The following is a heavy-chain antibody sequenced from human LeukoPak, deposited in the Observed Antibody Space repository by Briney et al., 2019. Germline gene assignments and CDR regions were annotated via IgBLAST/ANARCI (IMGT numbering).Heavy chain of an antibody. CDR3: ARGLTPITIFGVVSGYYYYYMDV. Sequence: GGSLRLSCAASGFTFSSYWMSWVRQAPGKGLEWVANIKQDGSEKYYVDSVKGRFTISRDNAKNSLYLRMNSLRAEDTAVYYCARGLTPITIFGVVSGYYYYYMDVWGKGTTVTVSS. D-gene: IGHD3-3*01. V-gene: IGHV3-7*01. CDR1: GFTFSSYW. CDR2: IKQDGSEK. J-gene: IGHJ6*03.